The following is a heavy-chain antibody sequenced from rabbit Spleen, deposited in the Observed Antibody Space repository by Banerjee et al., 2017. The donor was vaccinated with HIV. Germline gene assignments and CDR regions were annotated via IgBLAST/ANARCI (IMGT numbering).Heavy chain of an antibody. J-gene: IGHJ4*01. CDR1: GFSFNNNYY. CDR2: VNIVTGKS. D-gene: IGHD1-1*01. V-gene: IGHV1S40*01. Sequence: QSLEESGGDLVKPGASLTLTCTASGFSFNNNYYMCWVRQAPGKGLEWIACVNIVTGKSVYASWAKGRFTMSRTSSTTVTLQMTSLTAADTATYFCARDLVAVIGWNFNLWGPGTLVTVS. CDR3: ARDLVAVIGWNFNL.